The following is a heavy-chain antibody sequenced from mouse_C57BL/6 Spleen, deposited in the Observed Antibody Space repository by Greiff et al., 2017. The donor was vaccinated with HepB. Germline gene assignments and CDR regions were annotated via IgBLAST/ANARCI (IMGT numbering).Heavy chain of an antibody. J-gene: IGHJ2*01. CDR3: ARYGNYMYYFDY. Sequence: EVKLMESGGGLVQPGGSLSLSCAASGFTFTDYYMSWVRQPPGKALEWLGFIRNKANGYTTEYSASVKGRFTISRDNSQSILYLQMNALRAEDSATYYCARYGNYMYYFDYWGQGTTLTVSS. CDR1: GFTFTDYY. CDR2: IRNKANGYTT. D-gene: IGHD2-1*01. V-gene: IGHV7-3*01.